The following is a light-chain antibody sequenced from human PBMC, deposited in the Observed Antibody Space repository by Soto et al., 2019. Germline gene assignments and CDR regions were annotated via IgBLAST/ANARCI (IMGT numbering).Light chain of an antibody. CDR2: GAS. CDR1: QSVSSSY. V-gene: IGKV3-20*01. CDR3: QQYGIAPQT. J-gene: IGKJ1*01. Sequence: ETELTQSTGHLSLSPGQRSNLSSMASQSVSSSYLAWYQQKPGQAPRLLIYGASSRATGIPDRFSGSGSGTDFTLTIIRLEPEDFAVYYCQQYGIAPQTFGQGSKVDIK.